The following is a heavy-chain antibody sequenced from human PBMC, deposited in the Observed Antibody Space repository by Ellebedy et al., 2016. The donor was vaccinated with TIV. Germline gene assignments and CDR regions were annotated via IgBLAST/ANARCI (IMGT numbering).Heavy chain of an antibody. CDR2: ISSSSSTI. Sequence: GGSLRLSCAASGFTFSSYSMNWVRQAPGKGLEWVSYISSSSSTIYYADSVKGRFTISRDNAKNSLYLQMNSLRDEDTAVYYCAAPQLYDYGDYEGGMHAFDIWGQGTMVTVSS. J-gene: IGHJ3*02. D-gene: IGHD4-17*01. CDR1: GFTFSSYS. V-gene: IGHV3-48*02. CDR3: AAPQLYDYGDYEGGMHAFDI.